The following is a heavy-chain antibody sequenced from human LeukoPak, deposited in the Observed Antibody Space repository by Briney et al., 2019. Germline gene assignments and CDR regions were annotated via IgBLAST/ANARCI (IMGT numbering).Heavy chain of an antibody. J-gene: IGHJ3*02. CDR1: GDSLTSHF. V-gene: IGHV4-59*08. D-gene: IGHD3-10*01. CDR3: ARRVATVTDAFDI. CDR2: VFHSGTT. Sequence: PSETLSLTCNVSGDSLTSHFWSWIRQTPGKGLEWIGYVFHSGTTNYSPSLKSRVTISLDTSKKQFYLRLASVTAADTALYYCARRVATVTDAFDIWGRGTMVSVSS.